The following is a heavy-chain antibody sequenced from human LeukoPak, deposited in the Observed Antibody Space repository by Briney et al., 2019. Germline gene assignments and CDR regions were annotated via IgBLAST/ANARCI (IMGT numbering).Heavy chain of an antibody. V-gene: IGHV4-59*12. J-gene: IGHJ4*02. D-gene: IGHD6-19*01. Sequence: PSETLSLTCSVSGGSISSYYWSWIRQPPGKGLEWIGYIYYSGSTYYNPSLKSRVTISVDTSKNQFSLKLSSVTAADTAVYYCARDSNAWYEPAFDYWGQGTLVTVSS. CDR2: IYYSGST. CDR3: ARDSNAWYEPAFDY. CDR1: GGSISSYY.